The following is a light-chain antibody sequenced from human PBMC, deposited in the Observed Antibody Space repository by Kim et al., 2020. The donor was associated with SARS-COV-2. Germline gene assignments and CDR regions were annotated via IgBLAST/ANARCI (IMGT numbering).Light chain of an antibody. CDR2: AAS. V-gene: IGKV1-9*01. CDR3: QQLKSYPIT. CDR1: QGINSD. J-gene: IGKJ5*01. Sequence: ASGGDRVTSTCRASQGINSDLAWYQQKPEKAPKLLIYAASTLQSGVPSRFSGSGSGTDFTLTISSLQPEDFATYYCQQLKSYPITFGQGTRLEIK.